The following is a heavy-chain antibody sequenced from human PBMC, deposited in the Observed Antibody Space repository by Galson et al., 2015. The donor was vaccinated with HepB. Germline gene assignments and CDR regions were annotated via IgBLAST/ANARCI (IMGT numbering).Heavy chain of an antibody. Sequence: SLRLSCAASGFTFSSYGMHWVRQAPGKGLEWVALISYGGSNKYYAHSVKGRFTISRDNSKNTLYLQMNSLRAEDTAVYYCAKNDGFFNYWGQGTLVTVSS. D-gene: IGHD1-1*01. CDR1: GFTFSSYG. CDR3: AKNDGFFNY. CDR2: ISYGGSNK. V-gene: IGHV3-30*18. J-gene: IGHJ4*02.